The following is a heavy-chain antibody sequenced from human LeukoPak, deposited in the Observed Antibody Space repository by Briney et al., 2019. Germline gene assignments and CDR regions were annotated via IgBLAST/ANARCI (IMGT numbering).Heavy chain of an antibody. V-gene: IGHV3-11*04. CDR1: GFTFSDYY. CDR3: ARSMYYYDSSGYYV. J-gene: IGHJ4*02. CDR2: ISSSGSTI. Sequence: KPGGSLRLSCAASGFTFSDYYMSWIRQAPGKGLEWVSYISSSGSTIYYADSVKGRFTISRDSAKNSLYLQMNSLRAEDTAVYYCARSMYYYDSSGYYVWGQGTLVTVSS. D-gene: IGHD3-22*01.